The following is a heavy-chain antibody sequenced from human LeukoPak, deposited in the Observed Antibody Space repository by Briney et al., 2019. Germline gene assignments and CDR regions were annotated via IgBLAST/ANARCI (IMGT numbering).Heavy chain of an antibody. CDR2: IKQDGSEK. V-gene: IGHV3-7*01. CDR1: GFTFSSYW. J-gene: IGHJ3*02. CDR3: ARSIYYDFWSGYQTALDAFDI. D-gene: IGHD3-3*01. Sequence: GGSLRLSCAASGFTFSSYWMSWVRQAPGKGLEWVANIKQDGSEKYYVDSVEGRFTISRDNAKNSLYLQMNSLRAEDTAVYYCARSIYYDFWSGYQTALDAFDIWGQGTMVTVSS.